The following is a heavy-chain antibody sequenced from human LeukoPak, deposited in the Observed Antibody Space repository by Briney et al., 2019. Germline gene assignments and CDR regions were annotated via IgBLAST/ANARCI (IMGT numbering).Heavy chain of an antibody. CDR3: ARENLPYYFDY. CDR1: GGSISSGSYY. Sequence: ASETLSLTCTVSGGSISSGSYYWSWIRQPAGKGLEWIGRIYTSGSTNYNPSLKSRVTISVDTSKNQFSLKLSSVTAADTAVYYCARENLPYYFDYWGQGTLVTVSS. V-gene: IGHV4-61*02. CDR2: IYTSGST. J-gene: IGHJ4*02.